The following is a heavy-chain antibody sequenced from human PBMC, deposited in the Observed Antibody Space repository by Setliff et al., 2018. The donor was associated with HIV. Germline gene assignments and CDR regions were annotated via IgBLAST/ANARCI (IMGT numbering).Heavy chain of an antibody. V-gene: IGHV1-69*13. D-gene: IGHD2-15*01. CDR1: GGTFSSYS. CDR3: ARGSGGYCSGGSCYFGFGLAL. J-gene: IGHJ6*02. CDR2: IIPIFNTA. Sequence: SVKVSCKASGGTFSSYSITWVRQAPGQGLEWMGGIIPIFNTANYAQKFQGRVTITADESTSTAYMELSSLGAEDTAVYYCARGSGGYCSGGSCYFGFGLALWGQGTTVT.